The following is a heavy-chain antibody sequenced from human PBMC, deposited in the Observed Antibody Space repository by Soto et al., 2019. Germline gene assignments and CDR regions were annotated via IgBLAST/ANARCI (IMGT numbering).Heavy chain of an antibody. D-gene: IGHD1-26*01. CDR3: ARDGWELLSAFDI. CDR1: GGSISSGGYY. CDR2: IYYSGST. J-gene: IGHJ3*02. Sequence: QVQLQESGPGLVKPSQTLSLTCTVSGGSISSGGYYWSWIRQHPGKGLEWIGYIYYSGSTYYNPSLKRRVTISVDTSKNQFSLKLSSVTAADTAVYYCARDGWELLSAFDIWGQGTMVTVSS. V-gene: IGHV4-31*03.